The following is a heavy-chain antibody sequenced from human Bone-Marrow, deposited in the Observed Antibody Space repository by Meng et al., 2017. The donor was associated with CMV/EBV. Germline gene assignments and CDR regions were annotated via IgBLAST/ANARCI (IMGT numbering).Heavy chain of an antibody. CDR1: GYSFTSYW. CDR3: ARLDMGTAMVTHYYYGMDV. Sequence: GESLKISCKGSGYSFTSYWIGWVRQMPGKGLEWMGIIYPGDSETRYSPSFQGQVTISADKSISTAYLQWSSLKASDTAMYYCARLDMGTAMVTHYYYGMDVWGQGTTVTVPS. CDR2: IYPGDSET. V-gene: IGHV5-51*01. D-gene: IGHD5-18*01. J-gene: IGHJ6*02.